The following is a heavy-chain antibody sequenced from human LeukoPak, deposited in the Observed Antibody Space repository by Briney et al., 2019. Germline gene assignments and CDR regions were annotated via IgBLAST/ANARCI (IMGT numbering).Heavy chain of an antibody. J-gene: IGHJ4*02. CDR1: GGSISNYY. CDR2: IYYTGST. CDR3: ARNLIPEQLVLNF. V-gene: IGHV4-59*01. D-gene: IGHD6-13*01. Sequence: SETLSLTCTVSGGSISNYYWNWIRQPPGKGLEWIGYIYYTGSTNYNPSLKSRVTMSVDTSRNQFSLNLKSVTPEDTAVYYCARNLIPEQLVLNFWGQGTLVTVSS.